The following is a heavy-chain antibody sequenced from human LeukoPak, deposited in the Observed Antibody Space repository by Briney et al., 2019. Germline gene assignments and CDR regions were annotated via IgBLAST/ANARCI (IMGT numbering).Heavy chain of an antibody. CDR3: TTGITMVRGVIHLIDY. CDR1: GFTVSNAW. Sequence: GGSLRLSCAASGFTVSNAWMSWFRQAPGKGLEWVGRIKSKTDGGTTDYAAPVKGRFTISRDDSKNTLYLQMNSLKTEDTAVYYCTTGITMVRGVIHLIDYWGQGTLVTVSS. J-gene: IGHJ4*02. CDR2: IKSKTDGGTT. V-gene: IGHV3-15*01. D-gene: IGHD3-10*01.